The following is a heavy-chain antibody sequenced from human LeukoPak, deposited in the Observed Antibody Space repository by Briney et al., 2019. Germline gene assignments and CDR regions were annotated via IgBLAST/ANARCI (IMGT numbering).Heavy chain of an antibody. J-gene: IGHJ4*02. CDR1: GFTFSSYS. CDR3: ARGLTGTTGGLGFDFDY. Sequence: GGSLRLSCAASGFTFSSYSMNWVRQAPGKGLEWVSSISSSSSYIYYADSVKGRFTISRDSAKNSLYLQMNSLRAEDTAVYYCARGLTGTTGGLGFDFDYWGQGTLVTVSS. CDR2: ISSSSSYI. V-gene: IGHV3-21*01. D-gene: IGHD1-7*01.